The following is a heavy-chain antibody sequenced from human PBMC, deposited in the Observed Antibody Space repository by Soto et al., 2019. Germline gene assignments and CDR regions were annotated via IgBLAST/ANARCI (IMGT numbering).Heavy chain of an antibody. D-gene: IGHD1-1*01. CDR3: ARDFATGTTFNSYYYGMDV. V-gene: IGHV1-2*04. Sequence: ASVKVSCKASGYTFTGYYLHWVRQAPGQGLEWMGWINPNSGGTNYAQKFQGWVTMTRDTSISTAYMELSRLRSDDTAVYYCARDFATGTTFNSYYYGMDVWGQGTTVTVSS. CDR1: GYTFTGYY. J-gene: IGHJ6*02. CDR2: INPNSGGT.